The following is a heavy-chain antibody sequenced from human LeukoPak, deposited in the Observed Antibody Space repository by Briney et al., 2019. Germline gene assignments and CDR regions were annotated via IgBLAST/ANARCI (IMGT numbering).Heavy chain of an antibody. V-gene: IGHV3-11*04. Sequence: GGSLRLSCAASGFTFSDYYMSWIRQAPGKGLEWVSYISSSGSTIYYADSVKGRFTISRDNAKNTLYLQMNSLRAEDTAVYYCARGPHIVVVTDALDIWGQGTMVTVSS. J-gene: IGHJ3*02. CDR3: ARGPHIVVVTDALDI. CDR2: ISSSGSTI. D-gene: IGHD2-21*02. CDR1: GFTFSDYY.